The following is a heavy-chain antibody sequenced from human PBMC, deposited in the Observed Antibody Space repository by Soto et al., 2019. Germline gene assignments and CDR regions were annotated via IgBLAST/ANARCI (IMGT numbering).Heavy chain of an antibody. J-gene: IGHJ4*02. Sequence: ASVKVSCKTSGYTFYTFGISWVRQAPGQGLEWMGWISTYNGNTNYAQKLRDRVTMTTDTSTSTAYMDLRSLRSDDTAVYYCVRDGSSQGSGFDYWGRGTPVTVSS. D-gene: IGHD3-10*01. CDR2: ISTYNGNT. V-gene: IGHV1-18*01. CDR1: GYTFYTFG. CDR3: VRDGSSQGSGFDY.